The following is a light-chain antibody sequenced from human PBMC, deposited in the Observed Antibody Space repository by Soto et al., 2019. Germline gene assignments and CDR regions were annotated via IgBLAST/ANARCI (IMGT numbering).Light chain of an antibody. CDR3: QSYDNSLGHGV. CDR1: SSNIGSFYD. V-gene: IGLV1-40*01. CDR2: GDN. J-gene: IGLJ3*02. Sequence: QSVLTQPPSVSGAPGQRVTIPCTGSSSNIGSFYDVHWYQQLPGTVPKLLIYGDNNRPSGVPDRFSGSKSGTSASLAITGVQADDEVGCECQSYDNSLGHGVFGGGTKLTVL.